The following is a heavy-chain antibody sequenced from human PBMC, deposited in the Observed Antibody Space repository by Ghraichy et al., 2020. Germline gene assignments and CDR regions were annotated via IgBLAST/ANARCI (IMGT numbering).Heavy chain of an antibody. CDR1: GFTFSSYS. CDR2: ITSSSRNT. CDR3: ARGSKVVRFYYYGGMDV. D-gene: IGHD4-23*01. V-gene: IGHV3-48*02. Sequence: GGSLRLSCVGSGFTFSSYSINWVRQSPGKGLEWVSYITSSSRNTFYADSVKGRFTISRDNAQNSLSLQMNSLRDEDTAVYYCARGSKVVRFYYYGGMDVWAKGTTVTVSS. J-gene: IGHJ6*04.